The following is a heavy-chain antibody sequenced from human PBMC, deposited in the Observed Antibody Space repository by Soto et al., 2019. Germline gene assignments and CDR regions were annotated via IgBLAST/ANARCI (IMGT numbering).Heavy chain of an antibody. J-gene: IGHJ4*02. Sequence: SGPTLVNPTETLTLTCSFSGFSLSAPGVGVGWVRQPRGQALEFLALIYWDDDQKFRPSLRNRLTISKDTSKNEVVLTMTNMDSVDSGTYYCVHTPNYRLSGLHYWGRGTLVTVSS. CDR2: IYWDDDQ. CDR1: GFSLSAPGVG. CDR3: VHTPNYRLSGLHY. D-gene: IGHD2-15*01. V-gene: IGHV2-5*02.